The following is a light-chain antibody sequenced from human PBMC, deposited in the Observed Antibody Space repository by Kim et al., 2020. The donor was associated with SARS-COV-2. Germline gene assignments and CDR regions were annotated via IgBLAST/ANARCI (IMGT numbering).Light chain of an antibody. Sequence: FTISSTAGSSNNVAGYNVHWYQQLPGTAPKLLIYGNSNRSSGVPDRFSGSKSGTSASLAITGLQSEDEADYYCQSYDSSLSGSWVFGTGTKLTVL. CDR2: GNS. CDR1: SSNNVAGYN. J-gene: IGLJ1*01. V-gene: IGLV1-40*01. CDR3: QSYDSSLSGSWV.